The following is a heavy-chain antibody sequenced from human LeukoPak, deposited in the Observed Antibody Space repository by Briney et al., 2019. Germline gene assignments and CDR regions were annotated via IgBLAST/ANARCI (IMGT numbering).Heavy chain of an antibody. V-gene: IGHV3-21*04. CDR2: ISSSSSYI. J-gene: IGHJ4*02. CDR1: GFTFSSYS. D-gene: IGHD4-17*01. Sequence: GGSLRLSCAASGFTFSSYSMNWVRQAPGKGLEWVSSISSSSSYIYYADSVKGRFTISRDNAKNSLYLQMNSLRGEDTAIYYCARGVTVTTDFWGQGTLVTVSS. CDR3: ARGVTVTTDF.